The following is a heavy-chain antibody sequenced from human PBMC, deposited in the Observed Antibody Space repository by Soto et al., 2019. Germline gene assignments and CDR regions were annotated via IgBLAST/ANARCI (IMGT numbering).Heavy chain of an antibody. D-gene: IGHD3-3*01. V-gene: IGHV3-74*01. Sequence: GGSLRLSCAASGFTFSSYWMHWVRQAPGKGLVWVSRINSDGSSTSYADSVKGRFTISRDNAKNTLYLQMNSLRDEDTAVYYCARVHSSPDGLEWLPYPLSYYYYGMDVWGQGTTVTVPS. CDR2: INSDGSST. CDR1: GFTFSSYW. CDR3: ARVHSSPDGLEWLPYPLSYYYYGMDV. J-gene: IGHJ6*02.